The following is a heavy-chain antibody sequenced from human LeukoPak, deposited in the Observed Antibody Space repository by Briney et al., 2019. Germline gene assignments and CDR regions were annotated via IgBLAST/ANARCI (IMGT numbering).Heavy chain of an antibody. D-gene: IGHD2-21*02. V-gene: IGHV4-59*01. CDR2: IYSCGSM. J-gene: IGHJ3*02. CDR3: ARYCGGDCYSGRHDFDI. CDR1: GGSISTYY. Sequence: PSETLSLTCTVSGGSISTYYCSWVRQPPGTGLEWLGCIYSCGSMNSNPSHKSRLTISVDTSKNQFSLKLSSVTAADTAVYYCARYCGGDCYSGRHDFDIWGQETMLTVS.